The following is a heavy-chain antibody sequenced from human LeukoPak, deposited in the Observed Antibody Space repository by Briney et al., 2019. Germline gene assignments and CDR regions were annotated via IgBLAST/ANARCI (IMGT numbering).Heavy chain of an antibody. V-gene: IGHV3-23*01. CDR2: ISGSGGST. CDR3: AKDLEVGATTIGY. J-gene: IGHJ4*02. CDR1: GFTFSTYA. Sequence: GGSLRLSCAASGFTFSTYAMSWVRQAPGKGLEWVSGISGSGGSTYYADSVKGRFTISRDNSKNTLYLQMNSLRAEDTAVYYCAKDLEVGATTIGYWGQGTLVTVSS. D-gene: IGHD1-26*01.